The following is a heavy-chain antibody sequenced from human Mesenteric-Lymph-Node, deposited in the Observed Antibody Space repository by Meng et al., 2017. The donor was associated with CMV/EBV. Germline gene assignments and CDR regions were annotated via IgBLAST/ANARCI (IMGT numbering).Heavy chain of an antibody. Sequence: ASVKVSCKASGYTFTSYGISWVRQAPGQGLERMGWISAYNGNTNYAQKLQGRVTMTTDTSTSTAYMELRSLRSDDTAVYYCARENIHYDFWSGYYWNYYYGMDVWGQGTTVTVSS. CDR2: ISAYNGNT. CDR3: ARENIHYDFWSGYYWNYYYGMDV. CDR1: GYTFTSYG. V-gene: IGHV1-18*01. J-gene: IGHJ6*02. D-gene: IGHD3-3*01.